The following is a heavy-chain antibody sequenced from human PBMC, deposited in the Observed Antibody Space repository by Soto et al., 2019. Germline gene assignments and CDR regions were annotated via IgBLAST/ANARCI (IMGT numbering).Heavy chain of an antibody. CDR3: TRQVGQDNYYGSGTYSYYYFYGMDV. V-gene: IGHV3-73*01. D-gene: IGHD3-10*01. CDR2: IRSKVNTYAT. Sequence: PGGSLRLSCAASGFTFRGSAIHWVRQASGKGLEWVGRIRSKVNTYATAYAVSVKGRFTISRDDSENTAYLQMNSLRTEDTAVYYCTRQVGQDNYYGSGTYSYYYFYGMDVWGQGTTVTVSS. J-gene: IGHJ6*02. CDR1: GFTFRGSA.